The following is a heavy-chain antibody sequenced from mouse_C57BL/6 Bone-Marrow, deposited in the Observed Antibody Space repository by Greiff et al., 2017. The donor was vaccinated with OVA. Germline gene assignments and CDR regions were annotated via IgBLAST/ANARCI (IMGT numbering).Heavy chain of an antibody. CDR1: GYAFTNYL. J-gene: IGHJ2*01. CDR3: ARKADY. CDR2: INPGSGGT. Sequence: VQLQQSGAELVRPGTSVTVSCKASGYAFTNYLLEWVKQRPGQGLEWIGVINPGSGGTNYNEKFKGKATLTADKSSSTAYMQLSSLTSEDSAVYFCARKADYWGQGTTLTVSS. V-gene: IGHV1-54*01.